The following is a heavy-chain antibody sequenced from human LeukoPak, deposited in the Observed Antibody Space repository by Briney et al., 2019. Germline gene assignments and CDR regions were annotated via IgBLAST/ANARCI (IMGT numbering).Heavy chain of an antibody. J-gene: IGHJ4*02. Sequence: SETLSLTCAVYGGSFSGYYWSWIRQPPGKGLEWIGEINHSGSTNYNPSLKSRVTISVDTSKNQFSLKLSSVTAADTAVYYCARRRRFGSPTYWGQGTLVTVSS. V-gene: IGHV4-34*01. D-gene: IGHD1-26*01. CDR1: GGSFSGYY. CDR3: ARRRRFGSPTY. CDR2: INHSGST.